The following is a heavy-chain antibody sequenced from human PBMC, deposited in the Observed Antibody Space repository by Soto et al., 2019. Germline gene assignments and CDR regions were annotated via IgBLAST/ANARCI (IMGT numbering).Heavy chain of an antibody. CDR2: ISYDGSNK. V-gene: IGHV3-30-3*01. J-gene: IGHJ6*02. D-gene: IGHD6-13*01. CDR1: GFTFSSYA. CDR3: ARVIAAAGYYYYGMDV. Sequence: QVQLVESGGGVVQPGRSLRLSCAASGFTFSSYAMHWVRQAPGKGLEWVAVISYDGSNKYYADSVKGRFTISRDNSKNTLYLQMNSLRAEDTAVYYCARVIAAAGYYYYGMDVWGQGTTVTVSS.